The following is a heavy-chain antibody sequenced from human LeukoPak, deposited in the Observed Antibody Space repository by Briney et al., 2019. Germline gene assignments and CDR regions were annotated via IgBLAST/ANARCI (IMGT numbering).Heavy chain of an antibody. D-gene: IGHD4-11*01. CDR3: ASLTTRYYFMDV. Sequence: SETLSLTCTVSGAYISSYYWTWVRQSPGKGLEWIGYIHYGGTTNYSPSLKSRVIMSVDTAKNQFSLKRSSVTAADTAVYYCASLTTRYYFMDVWGKGATVTVSS. CDR2: IHYGGTT. CDR1: GAYISSYY. J-gene: IGHJ6*03. V-gene: IGHV4-59*01.